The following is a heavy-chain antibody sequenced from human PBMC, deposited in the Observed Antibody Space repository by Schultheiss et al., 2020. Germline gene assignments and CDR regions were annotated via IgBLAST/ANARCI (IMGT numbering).Heavy chain of an antibody. J-gene: IGHJ4*02. CDR2: INNDGSST. CDR3: VRDPSDLPELFDY. CDR1: GFTFSGYW. V-gene: IGHV3-74*01. Sequence: GGSLRLSCAASGFTFSGYWMHWVRQAPGKGLVWVSRINNDGSSTDYADSVKGRFTISRDNAKNTLYLQMNSLRADDTAVYYCVRDPSDLPELFDYWGQGTLVTVSS. D-gene: IGHD5-24*01.